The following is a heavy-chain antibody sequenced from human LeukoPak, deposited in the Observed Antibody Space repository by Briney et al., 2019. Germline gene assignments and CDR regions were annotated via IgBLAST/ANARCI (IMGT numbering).Heavy chain of an antibody. CDR3: AKGTAGLRFLEWLLSTPLDY. Sequence: GGSLRLSCAASGFTFSSYAMSWVRQAPGEGLEWVSAISGSGGSTYYADSVKGRFTISRDNSKNTLYLQMNGLRAEDTAVYYCAKGTAGLRFLEWLLSTPLDYWGQGTLVTVSS. CDR1: GFTFSSYA. V-gene: IGHV3-23*01. D-gene: IGHD3-3*01. CDR2: ISGSGGST. J-gene: IGHJ4*02.